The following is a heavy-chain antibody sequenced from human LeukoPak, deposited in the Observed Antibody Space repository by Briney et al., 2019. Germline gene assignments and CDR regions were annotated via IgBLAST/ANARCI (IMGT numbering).Heavy chain of an antibody. CDR1: GGSIISYY. D-gene: IGHD3-22*01. J-gene: IGHJ4*02. Sequence: PSETLSLTCTVSGGSIISYYWTWIRQPAGKGLGWIGRIYSSGTTNYNPSLKSRVSMSVDTSKNQFSLKLRSVTAADTAVYYCARGRLNYYDSSDYYYFDYWGQGTLVTVSS. V-gene: IGHV4-4*07. CDR2: IYSSGTT. CDR3: ARGRLNYYDSSDYYYFDY.